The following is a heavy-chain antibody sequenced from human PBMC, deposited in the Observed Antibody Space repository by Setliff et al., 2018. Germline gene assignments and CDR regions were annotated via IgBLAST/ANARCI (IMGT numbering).Heavy chain of an antibody. J-gene: IGHJ6*03. Sequence: PSETLSLTCTVSGDPINSRTNYWSWIRQPAGKGPEWIGHIYASWSTNYNPSLKSRVTISLDTSKNQFSLNLSSLTAADTAVYYCARVSGFQYMDVWGKGTTVTVSS. V-gene: IGHV4-61*09. D-gene: IGHD3-3*01. CDR1: GDPINSRTNY. CDR2: IYASWST. CDR3: ARVSGFQYMDV.